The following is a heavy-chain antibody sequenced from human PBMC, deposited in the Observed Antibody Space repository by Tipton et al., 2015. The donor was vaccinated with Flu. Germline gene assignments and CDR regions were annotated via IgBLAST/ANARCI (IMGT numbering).Heavy chain of an antibody. V-gene: IGHV4-34*01. J-gene: IGHJ2*01. CDR3: ARDGSYYYGSRYPYWYFDL. CDR1: GGSFSGYY. CDR2: INHSGST. Sequence: TLSLTCAVYGGSFSGYYWSWIRQPPGKGLEWIGEINHSGSTNYNPSLKSRVTISVDTSKNQFSLKLSSVTAADTAVYYCARDGSYYYGSRYPYWYFDLWGRGTLVTVSS. D-gene: IGHD3-10*01.